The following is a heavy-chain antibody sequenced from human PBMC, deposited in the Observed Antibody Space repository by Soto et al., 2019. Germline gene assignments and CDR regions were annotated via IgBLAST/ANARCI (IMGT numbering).Heavy chain of an antibody. CDR3: ARDATYYDILTGYYNSGWFDI. CDR1: GFTFSSYA. D-gene: IGHD3-9*01. V-gene: IGHV3-30-3*01. Sequence: GGSLRLSCAASGFTFSSYAMHWVRQAPGKGLEWVAVISYDGSNKYYADSVKGRFTISRDNSKNTLYLQMNSLRAEDTAVYYCARDATYYDILTGYYNSGWFDIWGQGTMVTVSS. J-gene: IGHJ3*02. CDR2: ISYDGSNK.